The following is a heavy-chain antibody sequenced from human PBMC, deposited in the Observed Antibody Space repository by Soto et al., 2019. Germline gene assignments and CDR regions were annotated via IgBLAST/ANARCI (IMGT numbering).Heavy chain of an antibody. CDR3: ARLRVEAVAASKGYCFDY. J-gene: IGHJ4*02. D-gene: IGHD6-19*01. CDR1: GYSFTSYW. CDR2: IYPGDSDT. Sequence: PGESLKISCKGSGYSFTSYWIGWVRQMPGKGLEWMGIIYPGDSDTRYSPSFQGQVTISADKSISTAYLQWSSLKASDTVTYYCARLRVEAVAASKGYCFDYWGQGTLVTSPQ. V-gene: IGHV5-51*01.